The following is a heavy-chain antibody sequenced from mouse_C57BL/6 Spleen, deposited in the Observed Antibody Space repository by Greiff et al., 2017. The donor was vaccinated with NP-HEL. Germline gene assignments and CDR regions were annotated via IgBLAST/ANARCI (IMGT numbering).Heavy chain of an antibody. J-gene: IGHJ2*01. CDR3: TTGGLRRAEDFDY. CDR2: IDPENGDT. D-gene: IGHD2-2*01. CDR1: GFNIKDDY. V-gene: IGHV14-4*01. Sequence: EVQLQQSGAELVRPGASVKLSCTASGFNIKDDYMHWVKQRPEQGLEWIGWIDPENGDTEYASKFQGKATITADTSSNTAYLQHSSLTSADTAVYYCTTGGLRRAEDFDYWGQGTTLTVSS.